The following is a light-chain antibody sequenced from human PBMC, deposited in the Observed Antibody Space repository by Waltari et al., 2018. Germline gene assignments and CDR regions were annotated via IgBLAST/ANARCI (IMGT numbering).Light chain of an antibody. CDR1: QSISSY. V-gene: IGKV1-39*01. CDR3: QQSYSTPLIT. Sequence: DIQMTQSPSSLSASVVDRVTITCRASQSISSYLNWYQQKPGKAPKLLIYAASSLQSGVPSRFSGSGSGTDFTLTISSLQPEDVATYYCQQSYSTPLITFGQGTRLEIK. CDR2: AAS. J-gene: IGKJ5*01.